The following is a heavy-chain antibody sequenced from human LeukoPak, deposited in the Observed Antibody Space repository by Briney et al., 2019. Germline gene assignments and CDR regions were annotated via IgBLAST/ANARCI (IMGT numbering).Heavy chain of an antibody. D-gene: IGHD6-13*01. CDR3: ARDQYSSTWYRGAFDV. Sequence: GGSLRLSCAASGFTFTTSWMHWFRQAPGKGLVWVSRIESDGTSTTCADSVKGRFTISRDNAKNTLYLQMNSLRAEDTAVYYCARDQYSSTWYRGAFDVWGQGAMFTVSS. CDR1: GFTFTTSW. J-gene: IGHJ3*01. V-gene: IGHV3-74*01. CDR2: IESDGTST.